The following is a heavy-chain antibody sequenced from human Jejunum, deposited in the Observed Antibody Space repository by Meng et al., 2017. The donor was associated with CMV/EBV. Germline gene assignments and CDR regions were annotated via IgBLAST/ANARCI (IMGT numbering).Heavy chain of an antibody. Sequence: SGFRFPQYWVGWVRQMPGKGLEWMGIIYPGDSDTRYSQSFEGQVIISVDKSINTAYLQWNSLKASDTAVYYCARHGETVFGVIDNWGQGTLVTVSS. CDR2: IYPGDSDT. V-gene: IGHV5-51*01. J-gene: IGHJ4*02. D-gene: IGHD3-3*01. CDR3: ARHGETVFGVIDN. CDR1: GFRFPQYW.